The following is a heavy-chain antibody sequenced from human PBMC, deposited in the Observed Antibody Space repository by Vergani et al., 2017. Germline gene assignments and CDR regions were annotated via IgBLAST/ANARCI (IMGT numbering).Heavy chain of an antibody. D-gene: IGHD3-22*01. CDR1: GGSISSGGYY. Sequence: QVQLQESGPGLVKPSQTLSITCTVSGGSISSGGYYWSWIRHHPGKGLEWIGYIYYSGSTYYNPSLKSRVTISVDTSKNQFSLKLSSVTAADTAVYYCARDPSPYDSSGSAGCWGQGTLVSVPS. CDR3: ARDPSPYDSSGSAGC. J-gene: IGHJ4*02. V-gene: IGHV4-31*03. CDR2: IYYSGST.